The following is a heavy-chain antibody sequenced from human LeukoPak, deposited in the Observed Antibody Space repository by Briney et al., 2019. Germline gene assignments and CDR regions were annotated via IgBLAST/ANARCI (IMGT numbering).Heavy chain of an antibody. D-gene: IGHD6-13*01. CDR3: ARSPYSSSWYPWFDP. CDR2: IYSGGST. Sequence: KPGGSLRLSCAASGFTVSSNYMSWVRQAPGKGLELVSVIYSGGSTYYADSVKGRFTISRDNSKNTLYLQMNSLRAEDTAVYYCARSPYSSSWYPWFDPWGQGTLVTVSS. CDR1: GFTVSSNY. V-gene: IGHV3-53*01. J-gene: IGHJ5*02.